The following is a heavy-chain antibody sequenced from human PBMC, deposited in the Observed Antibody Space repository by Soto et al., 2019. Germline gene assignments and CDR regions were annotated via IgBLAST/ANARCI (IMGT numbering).Heavy chain of an antibody. Sequence: PSETLSLTCAVSCGSISSYYWSWIRQPPGRELEWIGYVTNNGKTNLNPSFGSRLSMSVDTSNNQFSLKLNSVTAADTATYYCARVFGCNNGKCSNWPVFDSWGGGTLVTVSS. CDR2: VTNNGKT. CDR3: ARVFGCNNGKCSNWPVFDS. V-gene: IGHV4-59*01. D-gene: IGHD2-8*01. CDR1: CGSISSYY. J-gene: IGHJ4*02.